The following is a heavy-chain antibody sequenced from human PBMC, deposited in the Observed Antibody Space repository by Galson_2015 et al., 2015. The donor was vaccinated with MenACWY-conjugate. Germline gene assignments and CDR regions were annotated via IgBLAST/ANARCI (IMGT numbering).Heavy chain of an antibody. CDR3: VRALNGDADY. Sequence: SLRLSCAGSGFIFSSHWMHWVRQLPGEGLIWVSRMNGDGSIIDYADSVEGRFTTSRDNAKNMVFLQMDRLGAEDTAVYYCVRALNGDADYWGQGTLVTVSS. D-gene: IGHD2-21*02. CDR2: MNGDGSII. V-gene: IGHV3-74*01. CDR1: GFIFSSHW. J-gene: IGHJ4*02.